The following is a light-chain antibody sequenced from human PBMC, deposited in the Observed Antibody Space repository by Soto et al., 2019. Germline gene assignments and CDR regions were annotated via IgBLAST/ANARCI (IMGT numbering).Light chain of an antibody. J-gene: IGKJ4*01. CDR1: QSVSNNY. Sequence: EIVLTQSPGTLSLSPGERATLSCRASQSVSNNYLAWYQQKPGQAPRLLIYGASSRATGIPDRFSGSGSGTDFTLTISRLEPEDFAVYYCQRYNNWPLTFGGGTKVDIK. V-gene: IGKV3-20*01. CDR3: QRYNNWPLT. CDR2: GAS.